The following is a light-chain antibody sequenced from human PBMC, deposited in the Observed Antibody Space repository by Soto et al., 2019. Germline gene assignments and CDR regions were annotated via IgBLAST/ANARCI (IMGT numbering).Light chain of an antibody. V-gene: IGKV3-11*01. J-gene: IGKJ4*01. Sequence: PGERATLSCRASQTVISGYLAWYQQKPGQAPRLLIFDASNRATGIPARFSGSGSGTDFTLTISSLEPEDFALYYCQHRANWPLTFGGGTKVDIK. CDR3: QHRANWPLT. CDR1: QTVISGY. CDR2: DAS.